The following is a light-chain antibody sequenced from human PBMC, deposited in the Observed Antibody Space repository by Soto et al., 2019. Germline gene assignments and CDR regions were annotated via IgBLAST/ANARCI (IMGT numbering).Light chain of an antibody. V-gene: IGKV3-20*01. CDR2: DAS. J-gene: IGKJ4*01. CDR1: QSVSSNY. Sequence: EIVLTQSPGTLSLSPGERATLSCRASQSVSSNYLAWYKQKPGQAPGLLIYDASSRATGIPDRFSGSGSGTDFTLTISRLEPEDFAVYYCQRYGSSPLTFGGGTKVEIK. CDR3: QRYGSSPLT.